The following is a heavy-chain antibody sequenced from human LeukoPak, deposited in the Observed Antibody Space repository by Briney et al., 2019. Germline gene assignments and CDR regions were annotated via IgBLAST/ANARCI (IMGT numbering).Heavy chain of an antibody. CDR1: GFTFSSYS. V-gene: IGHV3-21*01. CDR2: ISSSSSYI. Sequence: PGGSLRLSCAASGFTFSSYSMNWVRQAPGKGLEWVSSISSSSSYIYYADSVKGRFTISRDNAKNSLYQQMNSLRAEDTAVYYCARDRSDNEYSYGAFDYWGQGTLVTVSS. J-gene: IGHJ4*02. D-gene: IGHD5-18*01. CDR3: ARDRSDNEYSYGAFDY.